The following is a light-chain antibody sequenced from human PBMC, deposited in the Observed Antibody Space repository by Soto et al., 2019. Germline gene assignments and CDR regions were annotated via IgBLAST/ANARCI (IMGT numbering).Light chain of an antibody. CDR1: QSVTSS. CDR3: QQYNNWPVT. Sequence: EIVMTQSPATLSVSPGERVTFSCRASQSVTSSLAWYQHKPGQAPRLLISGASTGATGIPARFSGSGSGTEFTLTIHSLQSEDFAIYYCQQYNNWPVTFGGGTKVEIK. CDR2: GAS. J-gene: IGKJ4*01. V-gene: IGKV3-15*01.